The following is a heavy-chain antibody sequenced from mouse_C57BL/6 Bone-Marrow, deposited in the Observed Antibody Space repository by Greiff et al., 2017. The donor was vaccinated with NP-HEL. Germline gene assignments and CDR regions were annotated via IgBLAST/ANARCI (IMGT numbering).Heavy chain of an antibody. CDR3: ARDYDYDHYAMDY. D-gene: IGHD2-4*01. Sequence: EVQLVESGGGLVKPGGSLKLSCAASGFTFSSYAMSWVRQTPEKRLEWVATISDGGSYTYYPDNVKGRFTISRDNAKNNLYLQMSHLKSEDTAMYYCARDYDYDHYAMDYWGQGTSVTVSS. CDR2: ISDGGSYT. J-gene: IGHJ4*01. CDR1: GFTFSSYA. V-gene: IGHV5-4*01.